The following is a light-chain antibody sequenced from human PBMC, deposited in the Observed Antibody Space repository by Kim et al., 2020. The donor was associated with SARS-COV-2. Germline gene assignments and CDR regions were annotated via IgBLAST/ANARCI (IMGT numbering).Light chain of an antibody. Sequence: LSPGERAPLSCRASQSVSSTLAWYQQQPGQSPRLLIYGASTRATGIPARFSGSGSGTEFTLTISSLQSEDFAVYYCQQYNNWLSTFGQGTRLEIK. CDR2: GAS. CDR3: QQYNNWLST. J-gene: IGKJ5*01. CDR1: QSVSST. V-gene: IGKV3-15*01.